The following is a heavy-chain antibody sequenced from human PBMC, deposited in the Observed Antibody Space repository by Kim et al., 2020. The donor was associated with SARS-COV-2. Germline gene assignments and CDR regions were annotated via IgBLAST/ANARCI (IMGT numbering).Heavy chain of an antibody. CDR2: IDPSDSYT. J-gene: IGHJ4*02. V-gene: IGHV5-10-1*01. CDR3: ARQEERLIPYADY. CDR1: GYSFTTYW. D-gene: IGHD1-1*01. Sequence: GESLKISCKASGYSFTTYWISWVRQMPGKGLEWMGRIDPSDSYTDYSPSFQGHVTISADESISTAYLQWSSLKASDTAMFYCARQEERLIPYADYWGQGTLVTVSS.